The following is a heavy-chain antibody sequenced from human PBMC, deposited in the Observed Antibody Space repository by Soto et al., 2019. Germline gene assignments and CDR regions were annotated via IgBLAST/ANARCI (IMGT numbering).Heavy chain of an antibody. CDR2: IISGGSRV. Sequence: GGSLRLSCAASGFIFSHDWMNWVRQGPGKGLEWIARIISGGSRVTYADSVEGRFTITRDNAKNMLFLEMHSLTVEDTAVYYCARERTSKGGLDVWGQGTTVTVSS. CDR3: ARERTSKGGLDV. CDR1: GFIFSHDW. V-gene: IGHV3-74*01. J-gene: IGHJ6*02.